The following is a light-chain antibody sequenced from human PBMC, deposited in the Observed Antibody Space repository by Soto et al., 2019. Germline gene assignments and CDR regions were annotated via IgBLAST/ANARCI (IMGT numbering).Light chain of an antibody. CDR1: QSVSSY. Sequence: EIVLTQSPATLSLSPGERATLSCRSSQSVSSYLAWYQQKPGQAPRLLIYDASNRATGIPARFSGSGSVTDFTLTISSLEPEDYAVYYCQQRGNWPVLTFGGGTKVEIK. CDR3: QQRGNWPVLT. V-gene: IGKV3-11*01. J-gene: IGKJ4*01. CDR2: DAS.